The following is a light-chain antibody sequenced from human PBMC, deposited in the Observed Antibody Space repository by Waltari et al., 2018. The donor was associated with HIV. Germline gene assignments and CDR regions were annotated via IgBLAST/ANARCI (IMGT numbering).Light chain of an antibody. CDR2: RTN. CDR3: AVLDDSLSGWV. V-gene: IGLV1-47*01. Sequence: QSVLTQPPSASGTPGQRVTISCSGSHSNIGSNYVYFYQHLPGTAPQLLIYRTNPRPSGVPDRFSGSKSGTSASLAIGGLGSEDEADDYFAVLDDSLSGWVFGGGTKLTVL. J-gene: IGLJ3*02. CDR1: HSNIGSNY.